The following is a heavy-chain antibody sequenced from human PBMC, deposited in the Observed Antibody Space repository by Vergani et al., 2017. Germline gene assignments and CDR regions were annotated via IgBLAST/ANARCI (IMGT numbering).Heavy chain of an antibody. D-gene: IGHD5-12*01. CDR3: ERTFPGAATIRDYFDY. CDR2: FNAGNGNT. J-gene: IGHJ4*02. Sequence: QVQLVQSGAEVKKPGASVKLSCKASGYLFTRYDLHWVPQAPGQRLGWMGWFNAGNGNTKYSQKFQGRVPITRDTSASTADMELSSLRSEETAVYYGERTFPGAATIRDYFDYWGQGSLVTVSS. CDR1: GYLFTRYD. V-gene: IGHV1-3*01.